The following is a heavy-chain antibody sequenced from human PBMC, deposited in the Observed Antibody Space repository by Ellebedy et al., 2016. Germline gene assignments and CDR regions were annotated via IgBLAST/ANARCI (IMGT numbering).Heavy chain of an antibody. CDR2: VYYSGTT. Sequence: SETLSLTCILSGDSLSRYYWTWIRQHPGKGLEWIGYVYYSGTTHYNPSLKSRLTISVDTSKNQFSLKLTSVTAADTAVYYCARGQSSFHYWGQGTLVTVSS. CDR1: GDSLSRYY. V-gene: IGHV4-31*03. D-gene: IGHD5-24*01. CDR3: ARGQSSFHY. J-gene: IGHJ4*02.